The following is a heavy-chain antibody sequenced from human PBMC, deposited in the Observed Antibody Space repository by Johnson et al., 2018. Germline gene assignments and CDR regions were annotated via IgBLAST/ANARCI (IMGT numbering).Heavy chain of an antibody. V-gene: IGHV4-59*01. J-gene: IGHJ3*02. CDR3: ARRPQAAFDI. Sequence: QVQLQESGPGLVNPSETLSLTCTVSGGSISSYYWSWIRQPPGKGLEWVGYIYYSGSTNHTPSPKGRVTISVDTSKNQFSLKLTSVTASDKAVYYCARRPQAAFDIWGQGTMVTVSS. CDR1: GGSISSYY. CDR2: IYYSGST.